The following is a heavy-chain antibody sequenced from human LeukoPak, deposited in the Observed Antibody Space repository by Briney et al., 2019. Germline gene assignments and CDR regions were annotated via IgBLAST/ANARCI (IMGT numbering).Heavy chain of an antibody. CDR2: LISDGGSA. V-gene: IGHV3-74*01. J-gene: IGHJ6*02. CDR1: GFTFRDYW. CDR3: VSDSRYCPDV. Sequence: GGSLRLSCAVSGFTFRDYWMHWVRQAPGKGLVWVSRLISDGGSASYADSVKGRFTISRDNTKNTLYLEMNSLRAEDTAVYYCVSDSRYCPDVWGQGTTVTVSS. D-gene: IGHD2-15*01.